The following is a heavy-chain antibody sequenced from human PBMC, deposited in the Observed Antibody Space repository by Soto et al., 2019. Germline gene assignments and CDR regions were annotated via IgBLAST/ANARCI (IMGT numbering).Heavy chain of an antibody. CDR2: ISRTSSTI. D-gene: IGHD6-19*01. J-gene: IGHJ2*01. V-gene: IGHV3-48*01. CDR3: ARGAGPAL. CDR1: GFTFSSYD. Sequence: EVQLVESGGGLVQPGGSLRLSCAASGFTFSSYDMTWVRQAPGKGLEWVSYISRTSSTIYYSDSVKGRFTVSRDNAKNSLSLQMTSLRAEETAVYYCARGAGPALWGRGALVTVSS.